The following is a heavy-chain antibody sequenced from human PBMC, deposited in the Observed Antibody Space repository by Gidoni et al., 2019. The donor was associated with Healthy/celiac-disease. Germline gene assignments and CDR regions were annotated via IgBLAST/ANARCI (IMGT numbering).Heavy chain of an antibody. D-gene: IGHD3-3*01. CDR2: TYYRSKWYN. CDR3: ARDQGNYDFWSGYYSNFDY. J-gene: IGHJ4*02. Sequence: QVQLQQSGPGLVKPSQTLSLTCAISGASVSSNSAAWNWIRQSPSRGLEWLGRTYYRSKWYNDYAVSVKSRITINPDTSKNQCSLQLNSGTPEDTAVYYCARDQGNYDFWSGYYSNFDYWGQGTLVTVSS. V-gene: IGHV6-1*01. CDR1: GASVSSNSAA.